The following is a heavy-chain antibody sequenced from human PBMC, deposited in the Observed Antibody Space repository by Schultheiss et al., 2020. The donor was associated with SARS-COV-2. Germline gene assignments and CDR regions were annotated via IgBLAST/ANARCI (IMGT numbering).Heavy chain of an antibody. D-gene: IGHD2-15*01. CDR3: ARGRGSGQEWGGY. CDR2: ISPYNGNT. Sequence: ASVKVSCKASRYTFSTYNINWVRQAPGEGLEWMGWISPYNGNTNYAQKLQGRVTMTTDTSTSTAYMELRSLRSDDTAVYYCARGRGSGQEWGGYWGQGTLVTVSS. V-gene: IGHV1-18*01. CDR1: RYTFSTYN. J-gene: IGHJ4*02.